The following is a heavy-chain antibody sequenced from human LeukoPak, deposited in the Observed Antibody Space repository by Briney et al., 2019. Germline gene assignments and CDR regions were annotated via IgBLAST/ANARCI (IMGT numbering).Heavy chain of an antibody. J-gene: IGHJ5*02. CDR2: THPNTGAT. D-gene: IGHD6-13*01. V-gene: IGHV1-2*02. CDR1: GYTFTDSY. CDR3: ARLIRGDNSDWYFNWFDP. Sequence: RGASVKVSCKTSGYTFTDSYIHWVRQAPGQGPEWMGWTHPNTGATNYAQKFQGRVTMTRDTSITTAYMELSRLTSDDTAIYYCARLIRGDNSDWYFNWFDPWGQGTLVTVSS.